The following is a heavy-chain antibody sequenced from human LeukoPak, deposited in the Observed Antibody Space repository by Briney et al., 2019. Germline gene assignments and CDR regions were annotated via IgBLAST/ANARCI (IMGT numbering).Heavy chain of an antibody. Sequence: GRSLRLSCAASGFTFSSYGMHWVRQAPGKGLEWVAIIWYDGTNKYYVDSVKGRFTISRDNSKNTLYLQMNSLRAEDTAVYYCAKNSPKYGDYDVGFDYWGQGTLVTVSS. J-gene: IGHJ4*02. CDR1: GFTFSSYG. D-gene: IGHD4-17*01. CDR2: IWYDGTNK. CDR3: AKNSPKYGDYDVGFDY. V-gene: IGHV3-33*06.